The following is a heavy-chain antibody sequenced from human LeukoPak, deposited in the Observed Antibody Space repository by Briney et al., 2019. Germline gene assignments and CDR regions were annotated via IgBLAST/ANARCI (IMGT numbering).Heavy chain of an antibody. Sequence: SETLSLTCIVSGGSTSGGNYYWGWIRRPPGKGLEWIGGISSSGNTYYNPSLKSRITISIDTSKNHFSLKLSSVTAADTAVYYCARLGAGPTYYDFWSGYTSFYFDYWGQGTLVTVSS. CDR2: ISSSGNT. CDR1: GGSTSGGNYY. V-gene: IGHV4-39*02. CDR3: ARLGAGPTYYDFWSGYTSFYFDY. J-gene: IGHJ4*02. D-gene: IGHD3-3*01.